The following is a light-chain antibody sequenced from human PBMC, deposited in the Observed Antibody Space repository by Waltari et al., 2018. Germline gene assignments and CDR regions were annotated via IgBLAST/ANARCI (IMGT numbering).Light chain of an antibody. CDR2: GAS. J-gene: IGKJ1*01. CDR1: QSVGRA. CDR3: QHYVRLPVT. Sequence: EIVLTQSPGTLSLSPGERVTLSCRASQSVGRALAWYQQKPGQAPRLLLYGASTRATGIPDRFSGSGSGTDFSLTISRLEPEDFAVYYCQHYVRLPVTFGQGTKVEIK. V-gene: IGKV3-20*01.